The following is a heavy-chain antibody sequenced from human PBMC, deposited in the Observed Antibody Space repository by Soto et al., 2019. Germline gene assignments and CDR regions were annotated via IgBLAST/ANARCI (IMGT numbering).Heavy chain of an antibody. Sequence: SETLSLTCTASGGSISSGDSYWTWIRQHPRKGLEWIGYIYFSGTTTYNPSLKSRLSISIHTSKNQFSLKLNSVTAADTAIYYCARDDYGGNSGALDIWGQGTMVTVSS. CDR1: GGSISSGDSY. J-gene: IGHJ3*02. CDR2: IYFSGTT. D-gene: IGHD4-17*01. CDR3: ARDDYGGNSGALDI. V-gene: IGHV4-31*03.